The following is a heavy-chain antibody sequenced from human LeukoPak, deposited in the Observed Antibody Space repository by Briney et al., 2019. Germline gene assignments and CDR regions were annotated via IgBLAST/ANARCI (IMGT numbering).Heavy chain of an antibody. J-gene: IGHJ6*02. D-gene: IGHD1-26*01. CDR3: GGGWGGGGASGLDV. CDR2: INIGGSTI. Sequence: PGGSLRLSCAASGFTFSDYYMTWIRQAPGNGLEWVSYINIGGSTIYYADSVKGRFTISRDNAKNSLYLQMNSLRAEDTAVYYCGGGWGGGGASGLDVWGQGTTVTVSS. CDR1: GFTFSDYY. V-gene: IGHV3-11*01.